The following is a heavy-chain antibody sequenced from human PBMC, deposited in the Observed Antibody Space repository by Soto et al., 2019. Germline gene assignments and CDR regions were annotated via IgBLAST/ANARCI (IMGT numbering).Heavy chain of an antibody. Sequence: EVQLWESGGGLVQPGGSLRLSCAASGFTFSSDAINWVRQSPGKGLEWASAISGDGGNSYYADSVKGRFIISRANSRGTLALQMNNLRTEDTAIYFCAKSPRRGYEPPWDYWGQGILVTVSS. CDR2: ISGDGGNS. CDR1: GFTFSSDA. CDR3: AKSPRRGYEPPWDY. V-gene: IGHV3-23*01. D-gene: IGHD5-12*01. J-gene: IGHJ4*02.